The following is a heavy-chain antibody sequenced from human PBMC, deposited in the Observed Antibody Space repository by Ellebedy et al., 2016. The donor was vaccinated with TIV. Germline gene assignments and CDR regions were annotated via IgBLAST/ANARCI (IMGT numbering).Heavy chain of an antibody. D-gene: IGHD7-27*01. Sequence: GGSLRLXCAASGFTFDDYTMHWVRQAPGKGLEWVSLISWDGGSTYYADSVKGRFTISRDNSKNSLYLQMNSLRTEDTALYYCAKAASLTGDDAFDIWGQGTMVTVSS. CDR2: ISWDGGST. CDR1: GFTFDDYT. CDR3: AKAASLTGDDAFDI. V-gene: IGHV3-43*01. J-gene: IGHJ3*02.